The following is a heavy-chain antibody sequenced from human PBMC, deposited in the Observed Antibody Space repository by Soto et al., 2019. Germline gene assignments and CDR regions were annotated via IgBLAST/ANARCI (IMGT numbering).Heavy chain of an antibody. CDR3: ARDMHAGFTHYFDP. CDR1: GYTFTGYY. D-gene: IGHD1-26*01. V-gene: IGHV1-2*02. Sequence: GASVEVSCKASGYTFTGYYMHWVRQAPGQGLEWMGWINPQSGGTSYAQKFQGRVTLSRDTSINTAYLELSRLRFDDAAVYFCARDMHAGFTHYFDPWGQGTLVTVSS. J-gene: IGHJ5*02. CDR2: INPQSGGT.